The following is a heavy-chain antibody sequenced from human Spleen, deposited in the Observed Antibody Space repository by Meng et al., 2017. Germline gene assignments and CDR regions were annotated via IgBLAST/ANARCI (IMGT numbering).Heavy chain of an antibody. J-gene: IGHJ4*02. V-gene: IGHV1-69*04. Sequence: SVKVSCKASGGTFSSYAISWVRQAPGLGLEWMGRIIPILGISHYAQNFQGRVTITADKFTSTAYMELSSLRSDDTAVYYCAARIAAAATGSDYWGQGTLVTVSS. CDR1: GGTFSSYA. CDR2: IIPILGIS. D-gene: IGHD6-13*01. CDR3: AARIAAAATGSDY.